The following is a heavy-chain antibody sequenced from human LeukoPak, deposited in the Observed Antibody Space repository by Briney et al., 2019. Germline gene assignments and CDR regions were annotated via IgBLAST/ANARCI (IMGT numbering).Heavy chain of an antibody. CDR2: IYSGGST. V-gene: IGHV3-53*01. D-gene: IGHD6-19*01. Sequence: GGSLRLSCAASGFTVSTNYMSWVRQAPGKGLEWVSVIYSGGSTYYADSVKGRFTISRDNSKNTLYLQMNSLRVEDTAVYYCAGGQWLVRTTYWGQGTLVTVSS. CDR1: GFTVSTNY. J-gene: IGHJ4*02. CDR3: AGGQWLVRTTY.